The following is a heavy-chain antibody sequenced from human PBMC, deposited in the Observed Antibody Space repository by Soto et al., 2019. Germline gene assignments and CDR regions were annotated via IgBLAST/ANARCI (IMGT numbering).Heavy chain of an antibody. V-gene: IGHV4-39*01. J-gene: IGHJ4*02. CDR3: ARHAPYSYIDY. CDR2: IYYSGST. CDR1: GGSISSSSYY. Sequence: QLQLQESGPGLVKPSETLSLTCTVSGGSISSSSYYWGWIRQPPGKGLEWIGSIYYSGSTYYNPSLKSRVTISVDTSKNQFSLKLSSVTAADTAVYYCARHAPYSYIDYWGQGTLVTVSS. D-gene: IGHD5-18*01.